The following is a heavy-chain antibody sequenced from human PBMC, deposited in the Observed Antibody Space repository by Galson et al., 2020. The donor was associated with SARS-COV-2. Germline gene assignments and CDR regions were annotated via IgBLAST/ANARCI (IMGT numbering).Heavy chain of an antibody. CDR3: AKVGGTGNAFDI. CDR2: ISGSGGST. V-gene: IGHV3-23*01. Sequence: GESLKISCAASGFTFSSYAMSWVRQAPGKGLEWVSAISGSGGSTYYADSVKGRFTIPRDNSKNTLYLQMNSLRAEDTAVYYCAKVGGTGNAFDIWGQGTMVTVSS. J-gene: IGHJ3*02. D-gene: IGHD3-10*01. CDR1: GFTFSSYA.